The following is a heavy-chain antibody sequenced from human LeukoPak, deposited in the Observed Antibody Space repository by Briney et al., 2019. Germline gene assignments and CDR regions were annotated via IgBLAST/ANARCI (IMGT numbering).Heavy chain of an antibody. J-gene: IGHJ4*02. CDR1: GGTFSSYA. CDR2: IIPILGIA. CDR3: ARGRWKQAFDY. V-gene: IGHV1-69*04. D-gene: IGHD1-1*01. Sequence: SVKVSCKASGGTFSSYAISWVRQAPGQGLEWMGRIIPILGIANYAQKFQGRVTITADKSTSTAYMELSSLRSEDTAVYYCARGRWKQAFDYWGQGTLVTVSS.